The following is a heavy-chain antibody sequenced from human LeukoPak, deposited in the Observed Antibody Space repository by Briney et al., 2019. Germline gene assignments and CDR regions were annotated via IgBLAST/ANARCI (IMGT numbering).Heavy chain of an antibody. V-gene: IGHV4-31*03. CDR2: IYYSGST. D-gene: IGHD4-17*01. Sequence: SETLSLTCTVSGGSISSGGYYWSWIRQHPGKGLEWIGYIYYSGSTYYNPSLKSRVTISVDTSKNQFSLKLSSVTAADTAVYHCARGPTVTLFDYWGQGTLVTVSS. CDR1: GGSISSGGYY. CDR3: ARGPTVTLFDY. J-gene: IGHJ4*02.